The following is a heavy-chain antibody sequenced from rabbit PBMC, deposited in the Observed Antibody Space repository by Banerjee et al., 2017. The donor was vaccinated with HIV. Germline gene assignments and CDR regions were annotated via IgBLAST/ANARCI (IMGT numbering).Heavy chain of an antibody. CDR2: IYTASSGST. CDR1: GFSFSSNYY. Sequence: QEQLVESGGGLVQPEGSLTLTCTASGFSFSSNYYMCWVRQAPGKGLEWIGCIYTASSGSTYYASWAKGRFTITRSTSLNTVTLQLNSLTAADTATYFCARDVAGSDNWRFNLWGPGTLVTVS. V-gene: IGHV1S45*01. CDR3: ARDVAGSDNWRFNL. D-gene: IGHD4-2*01. J-gene: IGHJ4*01.